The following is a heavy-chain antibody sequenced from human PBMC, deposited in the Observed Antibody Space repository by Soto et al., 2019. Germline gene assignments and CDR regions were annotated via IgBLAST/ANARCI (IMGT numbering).Heavy chain of an antibody. CDR3: ARGQVGATLNYLDY. CDR2: ITSSSSYI. D-gene: IGHD1-26*01. V-gene: IGHV3-21*01. Sequence: EVQLVESGGGLVKPGGSLRLSCAASGFTFSSYSMNWVRQAPGKGLEWVSSITSSSSYIFYADSLKGRFTISRDNAKNSLYLQMNSLRAEDTAVYYCARGQVGATLNYLDYWGQGTLVTVSS. CDR1: GFTFSSYS. J-gene: IGHJ4*02.